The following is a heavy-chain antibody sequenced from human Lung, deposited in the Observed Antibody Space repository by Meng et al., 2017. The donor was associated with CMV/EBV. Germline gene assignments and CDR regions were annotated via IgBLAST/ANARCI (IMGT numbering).Heavy chain of an antibody. Sequence: GSLRLSCAAYGGSFSGYYWSWIRQPPGKGLEWIGEINHSGSTNYNPSLKSRVTISVDTSKNQFSLKLSSVTAADTAVYYCARAGRSYGMDVWGQGTTVTVSS. V-gene: IGHV4-34*01. CDR2: INHSGST. J-gene: IGHJ6*02. CDR1: GGSFSGYY. CDR3: ARAGRSYGMDV.